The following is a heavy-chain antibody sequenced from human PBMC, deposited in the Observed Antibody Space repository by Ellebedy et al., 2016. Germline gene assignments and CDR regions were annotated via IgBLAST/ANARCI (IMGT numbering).Heavy chain of an antibody. V-gene: IGHV3-33*01. CDR3: AREREGMDV. Sequence: GGSLRLSXAASGFTFSNYGMHWVRQPPGKGLEWVAVIWYDGSNKYYEASVKGRFTISRDNSKNTLHLQMNSLRAEDTAVYYCAREREGMDVWGQGTTVTVSS. CDR1: GFTFSNYG. CDR2: IWYDGSNK. J-gene: IGHJ6*02.